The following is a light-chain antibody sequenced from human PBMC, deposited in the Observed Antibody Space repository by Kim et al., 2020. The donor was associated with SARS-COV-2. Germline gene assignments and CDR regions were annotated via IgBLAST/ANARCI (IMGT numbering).Light chain of an antibody. CDR3: SSHTNSRDVI. J-gene: IGLJ2*01. Sequence: GQSNTISCTGTSSDVGGYNYVSWYQQYPGKAPKLMIYDVSKRPSGVSNRFSGSKSGNTASLTISGLQAEDEADYYCSSHTNSRDVIFGGGTQLTVL. CDR2: DVS. V-gene: IGLV2-14*04. CDR1: SSDVGGYNY.